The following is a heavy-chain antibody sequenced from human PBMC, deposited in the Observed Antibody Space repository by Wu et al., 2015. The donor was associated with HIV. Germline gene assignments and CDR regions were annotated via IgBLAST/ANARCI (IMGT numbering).Heavy chain of an antibody. CDR2: ITTKTGYT. CDR3: ARTHSKAAVVGPSNWFDP. Sequence: QVQLVQSGAEVKKPGASVKVSCKASGYTFITHAITWVRQAPGQRPEWMGWITTKTGYTKYAQKFQDRLSLTTDTSATTVYMELTGLKSEDTAVYYCARTHSKAAVVGPSNWFDPWGQGTLVIVSS. V-gene: IGHV1-18*01. D-gene: IGHD6-19*01. J-gene: IGHJ5*02. CDR1: GYTFITHA.